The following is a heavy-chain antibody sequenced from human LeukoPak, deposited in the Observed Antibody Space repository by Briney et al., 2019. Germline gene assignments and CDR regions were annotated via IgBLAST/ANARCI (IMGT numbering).Heavy chain of an antibody. CDR1: GFTFSSYW. CDR2: IKQDGSEK. CDR3: ARQGGYYDFWSGQASFDY. J-gene: IGHJ4*02. D-gene: IGHD3-3*01. Sequence: PGGSLRLSCAASGFTFSSYWMSWVRQAPGKGLEWVANIKQDGSEKYYVDSVKGRFTISRDNAKNSLYLQMNSLRAEDTAVYYCARQGGYYDFWSGQASFDYWGQGTLVTVSS. V-gene: IGHV3-7*01.